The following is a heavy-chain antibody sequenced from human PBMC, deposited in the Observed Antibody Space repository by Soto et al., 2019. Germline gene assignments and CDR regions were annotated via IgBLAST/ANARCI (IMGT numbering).Heavy chain of an antibody. CDR3: ARRGYGSRWPNVYMDV. J-gene: IGHJ6*03. CDR2: ISNNGAHT. D-gene: IGHD6-13*01. Sequence: EAQLVESGGGLGQPGGSLRLSCAASGFTFSNYEMHWVRQAPGKGLEYVSGISNNGAHTNYAKSVKGRFTISRDNSENTLYLQMGSLSAEDMALYYCARRGYGSRWPNVYMDVWGIGTTVTVSS. CDR1: GFTFSNYE. V-gene: IGHV3-64*01.